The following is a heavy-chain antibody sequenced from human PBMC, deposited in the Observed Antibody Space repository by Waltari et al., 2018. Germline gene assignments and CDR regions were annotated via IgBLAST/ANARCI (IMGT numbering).Heavy chain of an antibody. V-gene: IGHV4-34*01. CDR3: ARVGISGGTH. D-gene: IGHD3-16*01. CDR1: GGSLTDYY. CDR2: INHSGGT. J-gene: IGHJ4*02. Sequence: QVQLHQWGAGLLKPSETLSLTCAVSGGSLTDYYWTWIRQPPGKGLAWIGEINHSGGTNDNPFLKSRVAISHDTSKNQIVLKLNSVTAADTAGYYCARVGISGGTHGGQGTLVTVSS.